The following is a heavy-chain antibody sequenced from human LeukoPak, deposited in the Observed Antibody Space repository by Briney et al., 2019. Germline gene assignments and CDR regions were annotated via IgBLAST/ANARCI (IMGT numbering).Heavy chain of an antibody. D-gene: IGHD7-27*01. Sequence: PGGSLRLSCAASGFTFYDYGMNWVRQAPGKGLEWVSSISSSSSYIYYADSVKGQFTISRDNAKNSLYLQMNSLRAEDTAVYYCARGLRNWAYFDYWGQGTLVTVSS. CDR1: GFTFYDYG. V-gene: IGHV3-21*01. J-gene: IGHJ4*02. CDR2: ISSSSSYI. CDR3: ARGLRNWAYFDY.